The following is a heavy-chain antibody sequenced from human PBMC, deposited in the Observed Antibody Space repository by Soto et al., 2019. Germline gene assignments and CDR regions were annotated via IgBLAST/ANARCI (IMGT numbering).Heavy chain of an antibody. J-gene: IGHJ6*01. CDR1: GLIFSDYH. D-gene: IGHD6-19*01. CDR2: IRRKANSYTT. CDR3: AMLGGWSGGSSGMEV. Sequence: EVQLVESGGGLVQPGGSLRLSCAASGLIFSDYHMDWVRQAPGKGLEWVGRIRRKANSYTTEYAASVKGRFTISRDDSKNSLHLQMKSLKSEDTAVYYCAMLGGWSGGSSGMEVWGQGSTVTVYS. V-gene: IGHV3-72*01.